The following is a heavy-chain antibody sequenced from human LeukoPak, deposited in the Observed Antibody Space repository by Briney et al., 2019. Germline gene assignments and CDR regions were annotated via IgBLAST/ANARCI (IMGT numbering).Heavy chain of an antibody. V-gene: IGHV3-21*01. Sequence: PGGSLRLSCAASGFTFSSYWMTWVRQAPGKGLEWVSSISSSSSYIYYADSVKGRFTISRDNAKNSLYLQMNSLRAEDTAVYYCARGFPTGYCSSTSCHYYYYYYMDVWGKGTTVTVSS. D-gene: IGHD2-2*03. CDR3: ARGFPTGYCSSTSCHYYYYYYMDV. CDR1: GFTFSSYW. J-gene: IGHJ6*03. CDR2: ISSSSSYI.